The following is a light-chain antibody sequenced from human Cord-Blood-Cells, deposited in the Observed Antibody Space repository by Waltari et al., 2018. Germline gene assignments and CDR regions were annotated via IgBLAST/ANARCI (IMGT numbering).Light chain of an antibody. Sequence: DIQMTQSPSTLSASVGDRVTITCRASQSISSWLAWYQQKPGKAPKLLIYDASSLESGVPSRFSGSGSGTEFPLTISSLQPDDFATYYRQQYNSYSGTFGQGTKVEIK. CDR2: DAS. CDR1: QSISSW. V-gene: IGKV1-5*01. CDR3: QQYNSYSGT. J-gene: IGKJ1*01.